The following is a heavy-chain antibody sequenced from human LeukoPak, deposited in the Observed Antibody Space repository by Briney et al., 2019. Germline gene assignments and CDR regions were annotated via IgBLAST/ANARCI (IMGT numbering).Heavy chain of an antibody. CDR3: ARALVVVTAPFDY. CDR1: GFTFSDYY. CDR2: ISSSGSTI. Sequence: QPGGSLRLSCAASGFTFSDYYMSWIRQAPGKGLEWVSYISSSGSTIYYADSVKGRFTISSDNAKNSLYLQMNSLRAEDTAVYYCARALVVVTAPFDYWGQGTLVTVSS. V-gene: IGHV3-11*01. J-gene: IGHJ4*02. D-gene: IGHD2-21*02.